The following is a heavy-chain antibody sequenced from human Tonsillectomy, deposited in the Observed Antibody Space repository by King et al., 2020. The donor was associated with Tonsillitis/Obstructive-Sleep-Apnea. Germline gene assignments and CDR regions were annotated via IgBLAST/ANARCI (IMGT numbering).Heavy chain of an antibody. CDR2: ISSRSSYI. J-gene: IGHJ4*02. D-gene: IGHD1-26*01. V-gene: IGHV3-21*01. CDR1: GFSFSSYS. CDR3: ARVRLGRSYEVYFDY. Sequence: VQLVESGGGLVKPGGPLRLSCAASGFSFSSYSMNWVRQAPGKGLEWVSSISSRSSYIYYTDSVKGRFTICRDNAKNSLYLQMNSLRAEDTAVYYCARVRLGRSYEVYFDYGGQGPLVTVSS.